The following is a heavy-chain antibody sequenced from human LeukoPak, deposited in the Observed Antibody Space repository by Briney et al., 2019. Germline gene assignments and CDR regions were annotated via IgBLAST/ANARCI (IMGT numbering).Heavy chain of an antibody. CDR1: GGTFSSYA. J-gene: IGHJ3*02. V-gene: IGHV1-69*06. D-gene: IGHD4-17*01. CDR3: ALPTEPDYGDYSDAFDI. CDR2: IIPIFGTA. Sequence: GASVKVSCKASGGTFSSYAISWVRQAPGQGLEWMGGIIPIFGTANYAQKFQGRVTITADKSTSTAYMELSSLRSEDTAVYYCALPTEPDYGDYSDAFDIWGQGTMVTVSS.